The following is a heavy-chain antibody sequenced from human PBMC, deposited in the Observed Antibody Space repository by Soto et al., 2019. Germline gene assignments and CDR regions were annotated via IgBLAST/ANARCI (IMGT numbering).Heavy chain of an antibody. CDR2: IIPIFGTA. Sequence: SVNVSCKSSGGTFSSCSISWVRQAPGQGLECMGGIIPIFGTANYAQKFQGRVTITADESTSTAYMELSSLRSEDTAVYYCASRPPIAAAGNWFDPWGQGTLVTVSS. D-gene: IGHD6-13*01. J-gene: IGHJ5*02. V-gene: IGHV1-69*13. CDR3: ASRPPIAAAGNWFDP. CDR1: GGTFSSCS.